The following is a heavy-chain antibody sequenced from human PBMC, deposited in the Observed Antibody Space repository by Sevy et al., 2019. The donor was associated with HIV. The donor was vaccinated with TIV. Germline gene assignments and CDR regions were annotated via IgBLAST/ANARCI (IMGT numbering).Heavy chain of an antibody. CDR2: IYYSGST. CDR3: ARHRGETTVTNIAEVYFDY. Sequence: SETLSLTCTVSGGSISSYYWSWIRQPPGKGLEWIGYIYYSGSTNYNPSLKSRVTISVDTSKNQFSLKLSSVTAADTAVYYCARHRGETTVTNIAEVYFDYWGQGTLVTVSS. V-gene: IGHV4-59*08. J-gene: IGHJ4*02. CDR1: GGSISSYY. D-gene: IGHD4-17*01.